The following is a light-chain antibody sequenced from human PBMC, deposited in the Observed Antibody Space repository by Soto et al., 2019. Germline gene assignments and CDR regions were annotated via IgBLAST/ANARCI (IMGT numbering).Light chain of an antibody. J-gene: IGKJ4*01. Sequence: EVVLTQSPGTLSLSPGERATLSCRASQTINNNYLSWYQQKPGQAPKLLIYGASSRATGTPDRISGSGSGTDFTLTISRLEPEDVGVYYCQQFGGSPRLSFGGGTKVDIK. CDR2: GAS. V-gene: IGKV3-20*01. CDR3: QQFGGSPRLS. CDR1: QTINNNY.